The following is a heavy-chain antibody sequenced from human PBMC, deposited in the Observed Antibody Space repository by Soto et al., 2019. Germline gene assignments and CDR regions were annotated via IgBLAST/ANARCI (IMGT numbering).Heavy chain of an antibody. CDR3: ARGYCSGGSCYATYNWFDP. Sequence: QVQLQQWGAGLLKPSETLSLTCAVYGGSFSGYYWSWIRQPPGKGLEWIGEINHSGSTNYNPSLKIRITISVETSKNQFSLKLSSVTAADTAVYYCARGYCSGGSCYATYNWFDPWGQGTLVTVSS. CDR2: INHSGST. CDR1: GGSFSGYY. J-gene: IGHJ5*02. V-gene: IGHV4-34*01. D-gene: IGHD2-15*01.